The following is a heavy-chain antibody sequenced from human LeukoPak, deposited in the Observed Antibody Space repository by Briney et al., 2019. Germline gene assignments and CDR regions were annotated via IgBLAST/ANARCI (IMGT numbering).Heavy chain of an antibody. V-gene: IGHV3-33*01. Sequence: GGSLRLSCAASGFTFSSYGMHWVRQAPGEGLEWVAVIWYDGSNKYYADSVKGRFTISRDNSKNTLYLQMNSLRAEDTAVYYCARASDYYDSRWFDPWGQGTLVTVSS. CDR3: ARASDYYDSRWFDP. J-gene: IGHJ5*02. CDR2: IWYDGSNK. CDR1: GFTFSSYG. D-gene: IGHD3-22*01.